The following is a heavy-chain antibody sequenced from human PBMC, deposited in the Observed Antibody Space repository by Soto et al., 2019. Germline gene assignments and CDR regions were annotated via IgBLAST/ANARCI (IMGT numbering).Heavy chain of an antibody. Sequence: GGSLRLSCAASGFTFSSYAMSWVRQAPGKGLEWVSAISGSGGSTYYADSVKGRFTISRDNSKNTLYLQMNSLRAEDTAVYYCAKDLSYYDFWSRGPDYWGQGTLVTVSS. J-gene: IGHJ4*02. CDR1: GFTFSSYA. CDR2: ISGSGGST. D-gene: IGHD3-3*01. CDR3: AKDLSYYDFWSRGPDY. V-gene: IGHV3-23*01.